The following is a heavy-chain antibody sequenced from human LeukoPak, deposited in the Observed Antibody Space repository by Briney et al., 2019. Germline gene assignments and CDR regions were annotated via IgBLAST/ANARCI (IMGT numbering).Heavy chain of an antibody. CDR1: GDSFSNYY. CDR2: IYYSGST. J-gene: IGHJ4*02. D-gene: IGHD2-8*02. Sequence: PSETLSLTCTVSGDSFSNYYWSWIRQPPGKGLEWIGYIYYSGSTNYNPSLKSRVTISVDTSKNQFSLKLNSVTAADTAVYYCARGSATWCLYYFDYWGQGTLVTVSS. CDR3: ARGSATWCLYYFDY. V-gene: IGHV4-59*01.